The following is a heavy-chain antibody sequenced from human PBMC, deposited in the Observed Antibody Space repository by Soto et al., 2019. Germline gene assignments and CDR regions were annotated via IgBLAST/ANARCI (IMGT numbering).Heavy chain of an antibody. V-gene: IGHV1-3*01. CDR2: INAGNGNT. CDR3: AIVVLTADWYFDL. D-gene: IGHD2-21*02. J-gene: IGHJ2*01. Sequence: ASVKVSCKASGYTFTSYAMHWVRQAPGQRLEWMGWINAGNGNTNYAQKFQGRVTITADKLTSTAYMELTSLRSDDTAVYYCAIVVLTADWYFDLWGRGTQVTSPQ. CDR1: GYTFTSYA.